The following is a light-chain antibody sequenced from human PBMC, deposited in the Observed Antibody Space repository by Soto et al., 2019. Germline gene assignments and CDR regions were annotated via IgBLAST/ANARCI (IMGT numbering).Light chain of an antibody. CDR3: CSSTSTSSLYV. CDR2: DVS. V-gene: IGLV2-14*01. J-gene: IGLJ1*01. Sequence: QSALTQPASVSASPGQSITISCTGTSSDVGGYNHVSWFQQHPDKAPKVMIYDVSNRPSGVSDRFSGSKSGNTASLTISGIQVEDVADDTCCSSTSTSSLYVWGPG. CDR1: SSDVGGYNH.